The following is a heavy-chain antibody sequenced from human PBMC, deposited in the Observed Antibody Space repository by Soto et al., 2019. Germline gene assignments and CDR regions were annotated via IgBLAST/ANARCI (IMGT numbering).Heavy chain of an antibody. CDR3: ARPYYDSSGYWSY. CDR2: ISYDGSNK. Sequence: QVQLVESGGGVVQPGRSLRLSCAASGFTFSSYAMHWVRQAPGKGLEWVAVISYDGSNKYYAESVKGRFTISRDNSKNTLYLQMNSLRAKDTAMYYCARPYYDSSGYWSYWGQGTLVTVSS. V-gene: IGHV3-30-3*01. J-gene: IGHJ4*02. D-gene: IGHD3-22*01. CDR1: GFTFSSYA.